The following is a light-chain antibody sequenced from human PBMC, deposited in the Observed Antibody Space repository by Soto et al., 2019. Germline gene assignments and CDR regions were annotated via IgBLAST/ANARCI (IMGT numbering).Light chain of an antibody. J-gene: IGKJ1*01. Sequence: DIQMTQSPSSLSASVGDRVTITCRASQSISSYLNWYQQKPGKAPKLLIYAASSLQSGVPSRFSGSGSGTDFTLTINSLQPEDVATYYCQKYNSAWWTFGQGTKVDIK. V-gene: IGKV1-39*01. CDR1: QSISSY. CDR2: AAS. CDR3: QKYNSAWWT.